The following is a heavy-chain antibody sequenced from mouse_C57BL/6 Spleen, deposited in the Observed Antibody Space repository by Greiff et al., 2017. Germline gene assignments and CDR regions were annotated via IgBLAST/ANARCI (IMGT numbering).Heavy chain of an antibody. D-gene: IGHD1-1*01. J-gene: IGHJ1*03. CDR1: GFTFSDYY. CDR2: ISNGGGST. Sequence: EVQVVESGGGLVQPGGSLKLSCAASGFTFSDYYMYWVRQTPEKRLEWVAYISNGGGSTYYPDTVKGRFTISRDNAKNTLYLQMSRLKSEDTAMYYCARDYYGSSYKYVDVWGTGTTVTVSS. CDR3: ARDYYGSSYKYVDV. V-gene: IGHV5-12*01.